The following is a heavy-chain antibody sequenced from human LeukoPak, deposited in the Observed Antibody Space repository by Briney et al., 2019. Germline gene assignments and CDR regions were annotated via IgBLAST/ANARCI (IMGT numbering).Heavy chain of an antibody. Sequence: SVKVSCKASGGTFSSYAISWVRQAPGQGLEWMGGIIPIFGTANYAQKFQGRVAITADESTSTAYMELSSLRSEDTAVYYCARDMFKSRTSAFITMIVVVINIPRALDYWGQGTLVTVSS. V-gene: IGHV1-69*13. J-gene: IGHJ4*02. CDR3: ARDMFKSRTSAFITMIVVVINIPRALDY. CDR2: IIPIFGTA. CDR1: GGTFSSYA. D-gene: IGHD3-22*01.